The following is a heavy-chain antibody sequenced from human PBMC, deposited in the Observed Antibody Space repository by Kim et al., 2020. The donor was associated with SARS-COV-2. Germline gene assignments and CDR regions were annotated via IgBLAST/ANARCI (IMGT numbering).Heavy chain of an antibody. V-gene: IGHV3-74*01. Sequence: YADYVEGRITITRNNAKNTLYWQMMSLGGEDMAVYYCARTLVLSGYYGMDVWGQGTTVTVSS. D-gene: IGHD3-10*01. J-gene: IGHJ6*02. CDR3: ARTLVLSGYYGMDV.